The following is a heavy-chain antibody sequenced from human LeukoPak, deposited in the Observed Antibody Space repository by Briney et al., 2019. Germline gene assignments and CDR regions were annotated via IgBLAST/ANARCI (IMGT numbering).Heavy chain of an antibody. V-gene: IGHV3-15*01. CDR2: IKSRTDGGTT. CDR1: GFSFSNAW. CDR3: TTAYCGGNCYSVQYFQH. Sequence: GGSLRLSCAASGFSFSNAWMTWVRQAPGQGLEWVGRIKSRTDGGTTDYAAPVKGRITISRDDSQNTLSLQMNSLKTEDTAVYYCTTAYCGGNCYSVQYFQHWGQGTLVTVSS. D-gene: IGHD2-21*02. J-gene: IGHJ1*01.